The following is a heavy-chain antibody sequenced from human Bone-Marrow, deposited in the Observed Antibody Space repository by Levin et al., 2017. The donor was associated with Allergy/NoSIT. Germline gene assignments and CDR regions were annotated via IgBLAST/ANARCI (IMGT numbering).Heavy chain of an antibody. J-gene: IGHJ4*02. CDR2: IYSSGVT. V-gene: IGHV3-53*01. Sequence: PGGSLRLSCAASEFTVGNNYMSWVRQAPGKGLEWVSTIYSSGVTEYADSVKGRFIVSRDSSKNTLYLQMNRLRDEDTAVYYCGRKTNSNRPGADWGQGTLVTVSS. CDR3: GRKTNSNRPGAD. D-gene: IGHD6-13*01. CDR1: EFTVGNNY.